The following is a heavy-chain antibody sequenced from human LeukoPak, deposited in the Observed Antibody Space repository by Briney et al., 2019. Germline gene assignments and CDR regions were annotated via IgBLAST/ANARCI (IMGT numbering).Heavy chain of an antibody. J-gene: IGHJ4*02. CDR2: MNPNSGNT. CDR1: GYTFTSYD. CDR3: ARSSPLSGYDFDY. V-gene: IGHV1-8*01. Sequence: GASVKVSCKASGYTFTSYDINRVRQATGQGLEWMGWMNPNSGNTGYAQKFQGRVTMTRNTSISTAYMELSSLRSEDTAVYYCARSSPLSGYDFDYWGQGTLVTVSS. D-gene: IGHD3-22*01.